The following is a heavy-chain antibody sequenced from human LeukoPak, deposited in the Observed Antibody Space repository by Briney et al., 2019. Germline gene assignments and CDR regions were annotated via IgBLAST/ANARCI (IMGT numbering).Heavy chain of an antibody. J-gene: IGHJ5*02. CDR2: INPSGGTT. CDR3: ARDSNSGYGYSWFDP. V-gene: IGHV1-46*03. CDR1: GYSFATYY. Sequence: ASVKVSCXASGYSFATYYMHWVRQAPGQGLEWVAMINPSGGTTTYAQKFQGRVTMTRDTSTSTVYMELSSLRSEDTAVYFCARDSNSGYGYSWFDPWGQGTLVTVSS. D-gene: IGHD5-12*01.